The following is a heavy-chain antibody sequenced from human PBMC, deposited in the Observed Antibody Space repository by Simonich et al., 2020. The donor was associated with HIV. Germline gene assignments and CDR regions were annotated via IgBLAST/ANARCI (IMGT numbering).Heavy chain of an antibody. V-gene: IGHV4-34*01. J-gene: IGHJ4*02. CDR1: GGSFSGYY. Sequence: QVQLQQWGAGLLKPSETLSLTCAVYGGSFSGYYWSWIRQLPGKGLEWIGEINHSGSNIYNPSLKSRVTISVDTSKNQFSLKLRSVTAADTAVFYCARRIYSSSSSDFDYWGQGTLVTVSS. CDR3: ARRIYSSSSSDFDY. CDR2: INHSGSN. D-gene: IGHD6-6*01.